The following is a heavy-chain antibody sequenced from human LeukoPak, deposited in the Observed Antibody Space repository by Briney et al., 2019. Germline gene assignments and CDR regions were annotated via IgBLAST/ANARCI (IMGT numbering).Heavy chain of an antibody. J-gene: IGHJ6*02. Sequence: GASVKVSCKASGGTFSSYAISWVRQAPGQGLEWMGRIIPILGIANYAQRFQGRVTITADKSTSTAYMELSSLRSEDTAVYYCARDRPSPPHYGMDVWGQGTTVTVSS. CDR2: IIPILGIA. CDR3: ARDRPSPPHYGMDV. CDR1: GGTFSSYA. V-gene: IGHV1-69*04.